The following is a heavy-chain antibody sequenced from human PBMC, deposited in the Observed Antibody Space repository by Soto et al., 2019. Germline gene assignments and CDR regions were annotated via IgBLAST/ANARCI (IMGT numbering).Heavy chain of an antibody. CDR1: GFTYTRYS. CDR3: ARESEDLTSNFDY. V-gene: IGHV3-21*06. Sequence: PGGSLRLSCAASGFTYTRYSMNWVRQAPGKGLEWVSSISSTANYIYYGDSMKGRYTISRDNAKNSLYLEMNSLRAEDTAVYYCARESEDLTSNFDYWGQGTLVTVSS. CDR2: ISSTANYI. J-gene: IGHJ4*02.